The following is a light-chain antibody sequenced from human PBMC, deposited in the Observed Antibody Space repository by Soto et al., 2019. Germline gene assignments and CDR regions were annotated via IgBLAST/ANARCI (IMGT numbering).Light chain of an antibody. V-gene: IGKV3-20*01. Sequence: EIVLTQSPGTLSLSPGERATLSFRASQSVSSSYLAWYQQKPGQAPRLLFYGASSRATGIPDRFSGSGSGTDFTLTISRLEPEDFAVYYCHLYGSSPYTFGQGTKLEIK. CDR2: GAS. J-gene: IGKJ2*01. CDR1: QSVSSSY. CDR3: HLYGSSPYT.